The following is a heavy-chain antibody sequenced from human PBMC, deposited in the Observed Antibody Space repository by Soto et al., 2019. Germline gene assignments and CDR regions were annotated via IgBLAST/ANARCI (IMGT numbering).Heavy chain of an antibody. J-gene: IGHJ3*02. D-gene: IGHD5-12*01. Sequence: QVQLVQSGAEVKKPGSSVKVSCKASGGTFSSYAISWVRQAPGQGLEWMGGIIPIFGTANYAQKFQGRVTITADESTSTAYMELSSLRSEDTAVYYCAREEGRDGYTPADRDAFDIWGQGTMVTVSS. CDR1: GGTFSSYA. CDR3: AREEGRDGYTPADRDAFDI. CDR2: IIPIFGTA. V-gene: IGHV1-69*01.